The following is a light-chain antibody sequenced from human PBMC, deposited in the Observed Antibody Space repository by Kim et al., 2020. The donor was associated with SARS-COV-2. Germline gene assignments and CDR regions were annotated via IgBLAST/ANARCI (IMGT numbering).Light chain of an antibody. Sequence: DVHWYQRLPGTAPRLLIYGDINRPSGVPDRFSGSKSGTSASLAITGLQAEDEADYYCQSYDSRLSGYWVFGGGTKLTVL. CDR3: QSYDSRLSGYWV. CDR2: GDI. J-gene: IGLJ3*02. V-gene: IGLV1-40*01. CDR1: D.